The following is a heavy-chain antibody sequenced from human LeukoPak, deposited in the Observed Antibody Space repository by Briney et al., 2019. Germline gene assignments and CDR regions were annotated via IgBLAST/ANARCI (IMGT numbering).Heavy chain of an antibody. D-gene: IGHD3-10*01. CDR1: GSTFRNHG. V-gene: IGHV3-33*01. CDR2: IWYDASNQ. J-gene: IGHJ2*01. Sequence: GGSLRLSCAASGSTFRNHGMHWVRQAPGKGLEWVAVIWYDASNQYCADSVKGRFTISRDNSKNTVSLQMNSLRAEDTAVYYCVRDRGARYLDLWGRGTPVTVSS. CDR3: VRDRGARYLDL.